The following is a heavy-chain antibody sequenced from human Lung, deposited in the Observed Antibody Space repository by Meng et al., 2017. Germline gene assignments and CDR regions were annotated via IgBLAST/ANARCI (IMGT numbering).Heavy chain of an antibody. J-gene: IGHJ4*02. V-gene: IGHV4-34*01. CDR2: INHSGST. CDR3: ARGPTTMAHDFDY. D-gene: IGHD4-11*01. Sequence: QVQLQQLGAVRLKHSETLSLTCVVSGGSFSDYYWSWIRQPPGKGLEWIGEINHSGSTNYNPSLESRATISVDTSQNNLSLKLSSVTAADSAVYYCARGPTTMAHDFDYWGQGTLVTVSS. CDR1: GGSFSDYY.